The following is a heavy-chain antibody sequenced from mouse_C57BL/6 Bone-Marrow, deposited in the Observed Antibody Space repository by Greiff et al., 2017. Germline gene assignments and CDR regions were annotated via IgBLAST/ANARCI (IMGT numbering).Heavy chain of an antibody. CDR1: GYTFTDYE. D-gene: IGHD2-13*01. CDR2: IDPDTGGT. CDR3: ARRICDEGYYLDY. V-gene: IGHV1-15*01. J-gene: IGHJ2*01. Sequence: QVQLQQSGAELVRPGASVTLSCKASGYTFTDYEMHWVKQTPVHGLAWIGAIDPDTGGTAYNQQFQGQAILTADKSSSTAYMELRSLTSEDSAVEYCARRICDEGYYLDYWGQGTTLTGSS.